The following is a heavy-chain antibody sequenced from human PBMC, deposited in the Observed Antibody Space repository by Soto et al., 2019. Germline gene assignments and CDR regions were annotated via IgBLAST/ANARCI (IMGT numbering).Heavy chain of an antibody. CDR3: ARGLRFSGWFDP. J-gene: IGHJ5*02. Sequence: PSETLSLTCTVSGGSMSSYYWPWIRQPAGKGLEWIGRVYRSGGTHYNPSLKSRVTISLVTSKNQFSLRLLSVTDADTAVYYCARGLRFSGWFDPWGQGTLVTVSS. D-gene: IGHD3-3*01. V-gene: IGHV4-4*07. CDR1: GGSMSSYY. CDR2: VYRSGGT.